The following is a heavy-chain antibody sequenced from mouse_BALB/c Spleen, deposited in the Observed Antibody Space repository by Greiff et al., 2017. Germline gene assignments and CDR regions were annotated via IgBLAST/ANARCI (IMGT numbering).Heavy chain of an antibody. CDR2: ISDGGSYT. D-gene: IGHD2-1*01. CDR3: ARGYGNWFAY. V-gene: IGHV5-4*02. Sequence: EVQLVESGGGLVKPGGSLKLSCAASGFTFSDYYMYWVRQTPEKRLEWVATISDGGSYTYYPDSVKGRFTISRDNAKNNLYLQMSSLKSEDTAMYYCARGYGNWFAYWGQGTLVTVSA. J-gene: IGHJ3*01. CDR1: GFTFSDYY.